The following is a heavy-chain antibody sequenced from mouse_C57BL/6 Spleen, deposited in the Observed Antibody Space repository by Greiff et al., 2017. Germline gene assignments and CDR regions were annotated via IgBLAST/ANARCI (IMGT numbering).Heavy chain of an antibody. J-gene: IGHJ2*01. V-gene: IGHV5-4*01. D-gene: IGHD1-1*01. CDR1: GFTFSSYA. CDR3: ARDGFGSSYSY. CDR2: ISDGGSYT. Sequence: EVHLVESGGGLVKPGGSLKLSCAASGFTFSSYAMSWVRQTPEKRLEWVATISDGGSYTYYPDNVKGRFTISRDNAKNNLYLQMSHLKSEDTAMYYCARDGFGSSYSYWGQGTTLTVSS.